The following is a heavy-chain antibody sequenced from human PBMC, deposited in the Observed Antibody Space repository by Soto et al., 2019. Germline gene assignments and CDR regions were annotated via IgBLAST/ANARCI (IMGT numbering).Heavy chain of an antibody. J-gene: IGHJ4*02. Sequence: GASVKVSCKASGYTFISYAMHWVRQAPGQRLEWMGWINAGNGNTKYSQKFRGRVTITRDTSASTAYMELNSLRSEDTAVYYCARTSGYYFLDYWGQGALVTVSS. V-gene: IGHV1-3*01. CDR3: ARTSGYYFLDY. CDR1: GYTFISYA. CDR2: INAGNGNT. D-gene: IGHD3-22*01.